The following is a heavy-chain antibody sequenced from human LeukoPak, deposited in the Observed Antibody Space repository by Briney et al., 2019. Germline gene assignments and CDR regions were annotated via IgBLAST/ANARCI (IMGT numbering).Heavy chain of an antibody. CDR1: GGTFSSYA. D-gene: IGHD3-22*01. CDR3: ARDFYDSSGYYYVPDY. V-gene: IGHV1-69*05. Sequence: ASVKVSCKASGGTFSSYAISWVRQAPGQGLEWMGRIIPIFGPANYAQKFQGRVTITTDESTSTAYMELSSLRSEDTAVYYCARDFYDSSGYYYVPDYWGQGTLVTVSS. CDR2: IIPIFGPA. J-gene: IGHJ4*02.